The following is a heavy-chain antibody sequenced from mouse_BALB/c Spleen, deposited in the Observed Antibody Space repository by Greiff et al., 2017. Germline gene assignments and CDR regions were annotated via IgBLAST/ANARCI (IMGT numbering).Heavy chain of an antibody. Sequence: VQLQQSGAELVRPGALVKLSCKASGFTIKDYYMHWVKQRPEQGLEWIGWIDPENGNTIYDPKFQGKASITADTSSNTAYLQLSSLTSEDTAVYYCVRYDGFAYWGQGTPVTVSA. CDR3: VRYDGFAY. J-gene: IGHJ3*01. V-gene: IGHV14-1*02. D-gene: IGHD2-14*01. CDR2: IDPENGNT. CDR1: GFTIKDYY.